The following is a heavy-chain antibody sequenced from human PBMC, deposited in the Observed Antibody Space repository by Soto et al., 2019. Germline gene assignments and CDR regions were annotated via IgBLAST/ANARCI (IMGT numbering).Heavy chain of an antibody. Sequence: GGSLRLSCAASGFTFSKYGMHWVRQAPGKGLEWVALIWNDGIRKVYVDSVKGRFTISRDNSKDTLDLQMNNLRDEDTAVYYCARDDDNDANALDYWGPGTLVTVSS. CDR2: IWNDGIRK. J-gene: IGHJ4*02. V-gene: IGHV3-33*01. CDR3: ARDDDNDANALDY. CDR1: GFTFSKYG.